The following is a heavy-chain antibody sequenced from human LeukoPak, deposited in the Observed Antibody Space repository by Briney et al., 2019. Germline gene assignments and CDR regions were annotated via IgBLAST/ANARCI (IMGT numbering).Heavy chain of an antibody. Sequence: ASVKVSCKASGYTFTSYAMNWVRQAPGQGLEWMGWINTNTGNPTYAQGFTGRFVFPLDTSVSTAYLQISSLKAEDTAVYYCARYCSGGSCSDYFDYWGQGTLVTVSS. CDR1: GYTFTSYA. CDR3: ARYCSGGSCSDYFDY. V-gene: IGHV7-4-1*02. D-gene: IGHD2-15*01. CDR2: INTNTGNP. J-gene: IGHJ4*02.